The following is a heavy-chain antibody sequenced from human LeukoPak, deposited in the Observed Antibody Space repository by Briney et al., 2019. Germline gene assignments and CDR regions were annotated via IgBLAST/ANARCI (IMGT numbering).Heavy chain of an antibody. CDR2: ISSIGHTI. CDR3: AKSKPLGSYPTRNYFDY. V-gene: IGHV3-11*01. Sequence: PGGSLRLSCAASGFNFSDYSMTWIRQAPGKGLEWVSSISSIGHTIYYADSVKGRFTISRDNARNSLFLQMNSLRAEDTAVYYCAKSKPLGSYPTRNYFDYWGQGTLVTVSS. D-gene: IGHD1-26*01. J-gene: IGHJ4*02. CDR1: GFNFSDYS.